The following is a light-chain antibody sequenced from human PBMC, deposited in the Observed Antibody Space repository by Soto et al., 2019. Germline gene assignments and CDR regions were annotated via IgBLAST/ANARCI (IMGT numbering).Light chain of an antibody. CDR2: LEGSGSY. CDR1: SGHSSYI. J-gene: IGLJ2*01. V-gene: IGLV4-60*03. Sequence: QSVLTQSSSASASLGSSVKRTCTLSSGHSSYIIAWHQQQPGKAPRYLMKLEGSGSYNKGSGVPDRFSGSSSGADRYLTISNLQSEDEADYYCETWDSNTRVFGGGTKLTVL. CDR3: ETWDSNTRV.